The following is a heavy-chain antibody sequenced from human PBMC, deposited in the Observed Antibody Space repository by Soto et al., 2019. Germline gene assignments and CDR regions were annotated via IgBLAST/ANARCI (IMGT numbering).Heavy chain of an antibody. Sequence: ASVKVSCKASGYTFTSYGISWVRQAPGQGLEWMGWISAYNGNTNYAQKLQGRITMTTDTSTSTAYMELRSLRSDDTAVYYCGRFKGYCSSTSCPYYYFDYWGQGTLVTVSS. CDR2: ISAYNGNT. CDR1: GYTFTSYG. J-gene: IGHJ4*02. CDR3: GRFKGYCSSTSCPYYYFDY. V-gene: IGHV1-18*01. D-gene: IGHD2-2*01.